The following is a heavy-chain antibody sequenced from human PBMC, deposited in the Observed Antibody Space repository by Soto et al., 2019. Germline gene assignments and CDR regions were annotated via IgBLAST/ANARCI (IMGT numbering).Heavy chain of an antibody. J-gene: IGHJ4*03. CDR3: ARSDSSGKTRYYSDH. V-gene: IGHV4-31*03. Sequence: SETLCLSCTVSGGSSGGGGDYWSWIRQHPGKGLEWIGYIYSTESTNYNPSLKSRLSLSVDMSASQFSQKLSSVNVANTAVYYYARSDSSGKTRYYSDHWGHGTLVTVSS. D-gene: IGHD3-22*01. CDR2: IYSTEST. CDR1: GGSSGGGGDY.